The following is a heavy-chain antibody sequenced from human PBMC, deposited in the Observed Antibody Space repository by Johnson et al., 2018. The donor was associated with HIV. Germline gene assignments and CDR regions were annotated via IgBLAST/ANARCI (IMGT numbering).Heavy chain of an antibody. CDR3: AREGGNWGNPYDAFDI. CDR2: ISSSGITI. D-gene: IGHD7-27*01. Sequence: QVQVVESGGGLVKPGGSLRLSCAASGFTFSDYYMSWIRQAPGKGLEWVSYISSSGITIYYAASLKCRFTISRDNAKNSLYLQMNSLRAEDTAVYYGAREGGNWGNPYDAFDIWGQGTMVTVSS. CDR1: GFTFSDYY. V-gene: IGHV3-11*01. J-gene: IGHJ3*02.